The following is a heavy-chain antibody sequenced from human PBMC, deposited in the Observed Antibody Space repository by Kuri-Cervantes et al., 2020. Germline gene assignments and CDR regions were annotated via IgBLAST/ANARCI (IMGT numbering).Heavy chain of an antibody. Sequence: GGSLRLSCKASGGTSSSYAISWVRQAPGQGLEWMGGIIPIFGTANYAQKFQGRVTITADKSTSTAYMELSSLRSEDTAVYYCARDVWDLPAMELPWSTQLLRSIPPYYYYGMDVWGQGTTVTVSS. D-gene: IGHD2-2*01. J-gene: IGHJ6*02. V-gene: IGHV1-69*06. CDR2: IIPIFGTA. CDR1: GGTSSSYA. CDR3: ARDVWDLPAMELPWSTQLLRSIPPYYYYGMDV.